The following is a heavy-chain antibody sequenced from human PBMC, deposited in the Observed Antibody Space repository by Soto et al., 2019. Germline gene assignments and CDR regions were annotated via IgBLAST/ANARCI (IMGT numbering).Heavy chain of an antibody. CDR3: AKDPRYFPYCGGDCSEVDY. CDR1: GFTFSSYA. V-gene: IGHV3-23*01. D-gene: IGHD2-21*02. Sequence: GGSLRLSCAASGFTFSSYAMSWVRQAPGKGLEWVSAISGSGGSTYYADSVKGRFTIPRDNSKNTLYLQMNSLRAEDTAVYYCAKDPRYFPYCGGDCSEVDYWGQGTLVTVSS. J-gene: IGHJ4*02. CDR2: ISGSGGST.